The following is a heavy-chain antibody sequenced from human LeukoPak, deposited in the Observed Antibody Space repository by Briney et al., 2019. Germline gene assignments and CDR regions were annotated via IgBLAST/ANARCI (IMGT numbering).Heavy chain of an antibody. V-gene: IGHV3-7*01. CDR3: AREVYGDYEVDY. J-gene: IGHJ4*02. CDR1: GFTVSSNY. D-gene: IGHD4-17*01. Sequence: GGSLRLSCAASGFTVSSNYMSWVRQAPGKGLEWVANIKQDGSEKYYVDSVEGRFTISRDNAKNSLYLQMNSLRAEDTAVYYCAREVYGDYEVDYWGQGTLVTVSS. CDR2: IKQDGSEK.